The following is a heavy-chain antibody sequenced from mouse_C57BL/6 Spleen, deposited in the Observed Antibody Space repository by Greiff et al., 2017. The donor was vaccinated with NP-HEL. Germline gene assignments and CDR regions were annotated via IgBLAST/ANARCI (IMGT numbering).Heavy chain of an antibody. V-gene: IGHV1-55*01. CDR2: IYPGSGST. CDR3: ARALYYGNSAWFAY. D-gene: IGHD2-1*01. Sequence: VQLQQPGAELVKPGASVKMSCKASGYTFTSYWITWVKQRPGQGLEWIGDIYPGSGSTNYNEKFKSKATLTVDTSSSTAYMQLSSLTSEDSAVYYCARALYYGNSAWFAYWGQGTLVTVSA. J-gene: IGHJ3*01. CDR1: GYTFTSYW.